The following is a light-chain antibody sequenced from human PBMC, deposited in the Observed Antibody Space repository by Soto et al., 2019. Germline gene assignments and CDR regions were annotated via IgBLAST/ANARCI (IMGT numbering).Light chain of an antibody. CDR3: HQYGSSRRS. J-gene: IGKJ1*01. CDR1: QSVSSN. V-gene: IGKV3-20*01. CDR2: GAS. Sequence: IVLTQSPATMSVSPGERATLSCRASQSVSSNLAWYQQKPGQAPRLLIFGASSRATGIPDRFSGSVSGTDGTLTISRLEPEDGAVYYCHQYGSSRRSFGQGTKVDIK.